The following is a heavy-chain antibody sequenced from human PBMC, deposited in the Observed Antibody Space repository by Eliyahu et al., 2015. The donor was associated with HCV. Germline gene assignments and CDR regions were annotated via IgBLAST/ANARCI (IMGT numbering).Heavy chain of an antibody. V-gene: IGHV4-34*01. CDR1: GGSFSGYY. J-gene: IGHJ2*01. CDR2: ITXSGST. D-gene: IGHD6-19*01. Sequence: QVQLQQWGAGLLKPSETLSLXCAVYGGSFSGYYWSWXRXPPGKGLEXIXEITXSGSTNYNPSLXSRVTISVDTSKNQFSLKLSSVTAADTAVYYCARGPGQAGWYFDLWGRGTLVTVSS. CDR3: ARGPGQAGWYFDL.